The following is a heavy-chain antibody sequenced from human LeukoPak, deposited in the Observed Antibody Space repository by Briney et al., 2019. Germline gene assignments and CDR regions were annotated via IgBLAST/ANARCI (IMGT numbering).Heavy chain of an antibody. CDR1: GFTFSSYG. CDR2: ISGSGSST. D-gene: IGHD3-10*01. V-gene: IGHV3-23*01. J-gene: IGHJ6*02. CDR3: AGDYYYYYGMDV. Sequence: GGSLRLSCAASGFTFSSYGMHWVRQAPGKGLEWVSAISGSGSSTYYADSVKGRFTISGDNSKNTLYLQMNSLRAEDTAVYYCAGDYYYYYGMDVWGQGTTVTVSS.